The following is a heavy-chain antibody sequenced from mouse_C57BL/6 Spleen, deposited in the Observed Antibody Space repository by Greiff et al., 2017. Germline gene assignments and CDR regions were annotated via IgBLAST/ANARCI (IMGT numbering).Heavy chain of an antibody. D-gene: IGHD2-3*01. CDR1: GYTFTDYY. CDR3: ARMGPYYAMDY. J-gene: IGHJ4*01. CDR2: INPYNGGT. V-gene: IGHV1-19*01. Sequence: EVQLQQSGPVLVKPGASVKMSCKASGYTFTDYYMNWVKQSHGKSLEWIGVINPYNGGTSYNQKFKGKATLTVDKSSSTAYMELNSLTSEDSAVYYCARMGPYYAMDYWGQGTSVTVSS.